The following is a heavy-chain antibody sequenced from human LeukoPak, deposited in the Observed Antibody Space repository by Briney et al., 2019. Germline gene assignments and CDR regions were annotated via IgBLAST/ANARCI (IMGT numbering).Heavy chain of an antibody. CDR3: ARELSYGDNYNWFDP. V-gene: IGHV4-34*01. CDR1: GGSTSGYF. CDR2: INHSGST. J-gene: IGHJ5*02. Sequence: PSETLSLTCDVSGGSTSGYFWSWIRQPPGKGPEWIGEINHSGSTKYIPSLKSRLTISVDTSKNQFSLKLSSVTAADTAVYYCARELSYGDNYNWFDPWGQGTLVTVSS. D-gene: IGHD4-17*01.